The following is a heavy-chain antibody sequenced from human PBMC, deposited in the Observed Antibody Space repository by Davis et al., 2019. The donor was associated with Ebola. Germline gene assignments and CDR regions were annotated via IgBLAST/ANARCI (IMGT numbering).Heavy chain of an antibody. V-gene: IGHV4-39*01. Sequence: MPSETLSLTCTVSGGSISSSSYYWGWIRQPPGKGLEWIGSIYYSGSTYYNPSLKSRVTISVDTSKNQFSLKLSSVTAADTAVYYCASMTTSFDYWGQGTLVTVSS. D-gene: IGHD4-17*01. J-gene: IGHJ4*02. CDR3: ASMTTSFDY. CDR1: GGSISSSSYY. CDR2: IYYSGST.